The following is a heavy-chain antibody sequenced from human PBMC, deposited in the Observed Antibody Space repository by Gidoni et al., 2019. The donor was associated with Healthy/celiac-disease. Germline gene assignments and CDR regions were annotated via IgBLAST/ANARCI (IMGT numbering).Heavy chain of an antibody. D-gene: IGHD2-21*02. CDR2: ISGSGGST. V-gene: IGHV3-23*01. CDR3: AKDSCGGDCYYISGFPDFDY. J-gene: IGHJ4*02. CDR1: GFTFSSDA. Sequence: EVQLLESGGGLVQPGGSLRPSCAASGFTFSSDAMSWVRQAPGRGLEWVSAISGSGGSTYYADSVKGRFTISRDNSKNTLYLQMNSLRAEDTAVYYCAKDSCGGDCYYISGFPDFDYWGQGTLVTVSS.